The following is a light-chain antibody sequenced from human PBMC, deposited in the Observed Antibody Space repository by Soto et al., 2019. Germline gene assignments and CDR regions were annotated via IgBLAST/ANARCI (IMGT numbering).Light chain of an antibody. CDR3: QRLNSYPLT. J-gene: IGKJ4*01. V-gene: IGKV1-9*01. Sequence: QLTQSPSSLSASVGDRVTITCRASQGISSYLAWYQQKPGKAPKLLISAASTLQSGVPSRFNGSGSGTDFTLTISSLQPEDFATYYCQRLNSYPLTFGGGTKVDIK. CDR1: QGISSY. CDR2: AAS.